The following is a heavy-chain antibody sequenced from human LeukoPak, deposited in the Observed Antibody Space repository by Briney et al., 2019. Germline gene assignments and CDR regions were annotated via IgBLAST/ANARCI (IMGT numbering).Heavy chain of an antibody. CDR1: GGSISNGGYD. D-gene: IGHD1-1*01. CDR3: ARQGSWNDFSDNWFDP. J-gene: IGHJ5*02. CDR2: INYRDNT. V-gene: IGHV4-31*03. Sequence: PSQTLSLTCTDSGGSISNGGYDWSWIRQPPGKGLEWIGYINYRDNTNYSPSLKSRVTISVDTSKNQFSLRLTSVTAADTAVYYCARQGSWNDFSDNWFDPWGQGTLVTVSS.